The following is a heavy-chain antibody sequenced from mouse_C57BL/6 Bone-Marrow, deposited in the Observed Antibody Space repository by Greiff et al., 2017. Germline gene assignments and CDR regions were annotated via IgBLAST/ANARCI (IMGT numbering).Heavy chain of an antibody. CDR3: ARSATVVATDYAMDY. D-gene: IGHD1-1*01. CDR1: GYTFTGYW. V-gene: IGHV1-9*01. CDR2: ILPGSGGT. J-gene: IGHJ4*01. Sequence: QVQLQQSGAELMKPGASVKLSCKATGYTFTGYWIEWVKQRPGHGLEWIGEILPGSGGTNYTEKFKGKATFTADTSSNTTYMQLSSLTTEDSAIYYCARSATVVATDYAMDYWGQGTSVTVSS.